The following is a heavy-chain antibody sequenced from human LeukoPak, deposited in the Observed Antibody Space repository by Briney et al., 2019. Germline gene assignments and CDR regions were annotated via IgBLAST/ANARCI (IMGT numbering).Heavy chain of an antibody. Sequence: GGSLRLSCAASGFTVSSNYMSWVRQAPGKGLEWVSVIYSGGSTYYADSVKGRFTISRDNSKNTLYLQMNSLRAEDTAVYYCAKDRMVRGVMDAFDIWGQGTMVTVSS. J-gene: IGHJ3*02. D-gene: IGHD3-10*01. CDR2: IYSGGST. V-gene: IGHV3-53*01. CDR1: GFTVSSNY. CDR3: AKDRMVRGVMDAFDI.